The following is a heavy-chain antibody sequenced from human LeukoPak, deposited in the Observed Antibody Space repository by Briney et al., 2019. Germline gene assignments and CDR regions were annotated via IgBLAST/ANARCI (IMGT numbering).Heavy chain of an antibody. CDR3: ARHPSRFLEWLTIPNFDY. J-gene: IGHJ4*02. Sequence: SETLSLTCAVSGYSISSSYYWGWIRQPPGKGLEWIGSIYYSGSTYYNPSLKSRVTISVDTSKNQFSLKLSSVTAADTAVYYCARHPSRFLEWLTIPNFDYWGQGTLVTVSS. V-gene: IGHV4-38-2*01. CDR1: GYSISSSYY. CDR2: IYYSGST. D-gene: IGHD3-3*01.